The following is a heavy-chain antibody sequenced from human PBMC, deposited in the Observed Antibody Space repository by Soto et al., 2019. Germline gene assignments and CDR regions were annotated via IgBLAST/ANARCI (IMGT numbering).Heavy chain of an antibody. J-gene: IGHJ4*02. Sequence: SVKVSCQASGYTFTSYGISWVREAPVQRLEGMGWISAYNGNTNYAQKLQGRVTMTTDTSTSTAYMELRSLRSGDTAVYYCARRLLRFGAPEYYFDYWGQGTLVTVSS. D-gene: IGHD3-10*01. CDR3: ARRLLRFGAPEYYFDY. V-gene: IGHV1-18*04. CDR1: GYTFTSYG. CDR2: ISAYNGNT.